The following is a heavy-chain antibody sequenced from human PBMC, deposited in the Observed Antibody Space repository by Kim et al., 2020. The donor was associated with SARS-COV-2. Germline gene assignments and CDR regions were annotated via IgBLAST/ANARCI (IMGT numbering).Heavy chain of an antibody. CDR1: GYNFANFW. V-gene: IGHV5-51*01. J-gene: IGHJ4*02. CDR2: IYPGDSDT. CDR3: AKRVYGDYMDYFDY. Sequence: GESLNISCKGSGYNFANFWIGWVRQMPGKGLEWMGIIYPGDSDTRYNSSFQGQVTISADKSISTAYLQWSSLKASDTAIYYCAKRVYGDYMDYFDYWGQGTLVTVSS. D-gene: IGHD4-17*01.